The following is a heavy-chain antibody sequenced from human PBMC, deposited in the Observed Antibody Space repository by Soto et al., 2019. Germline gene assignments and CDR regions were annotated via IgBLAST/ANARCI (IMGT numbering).Heavy chain of an antibody. CDR2: ISGSGGST. V-gene: IGHV3-23*01. Sequence: EVQLLESGGGLVQPGGSLRLSCAASGFTFSSYAMSWVRQAPGKGLEWVSAISGSGGSTYYADSVKGRFTISRDNSKNTLYLQMNSLRAEDTAVYYCAKEGGLTMVRGVIRSPHAFDIWGQGTMVTVSS. CDR3: AKEGGLTMVRGVIRSPHAFDI. D-gene: IGHD3-10*01. J-gene: IGHJ3*02. CDR1: GFTFSSYA.